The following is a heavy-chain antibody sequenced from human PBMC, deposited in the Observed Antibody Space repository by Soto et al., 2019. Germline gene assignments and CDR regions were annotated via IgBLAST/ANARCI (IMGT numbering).Heavy chain of an antibody. V-gene: IGHV3-7*01. D-gene: IGHD6-19*01. CDR1: GSTFSSYW. Sequence: GGSLRLSCAASGSTFSSYWMSWVSQAPGKGLEWVANIKQDGSEKYYVDSVKGRFTISRDNAKNSLYLQMNSLRAEDTAVYYCARGMRYSSGWYYFDYWGQGTLVTVSS. CDR3: ARGMRYSSGWYYFDY. CDR2: IKQDGSEK. J-gene: IGHJ4*02.